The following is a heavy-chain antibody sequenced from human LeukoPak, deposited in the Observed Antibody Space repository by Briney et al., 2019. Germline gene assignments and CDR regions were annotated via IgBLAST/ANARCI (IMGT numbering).Heavy chain of an antibody. CDR3: ARWSESWYYYYYMDV. D-gene: IGHD1-26*01. Sequence: GGSLRLSCAASGFTFSSYWMHWVRQAPGKGLVWVSRINTDGSSTSYADSVKGRFTISRDNAKNTLYLQMNSLRAEDTAVYYCARWSESWYYYYYMDVWGKGTTVTVSS. CDR1: GFTFSSYW. J-gene: IGHJ6*03. CDR2: INTDGSST. V-gene: IGHV3-74*01.